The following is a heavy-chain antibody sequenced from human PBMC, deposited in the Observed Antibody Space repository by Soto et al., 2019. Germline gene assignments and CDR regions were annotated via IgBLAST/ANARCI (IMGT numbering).Heavy chain of an antibody. J-gene: IGHJ3*02. Sequence: SVKVSCKASGGTFSSYAISWVRQAPGQGLEWMGGSIPIFGTANYAQKCQGRVTITADESTSTAYMELSSLRSEDTAVYYCARGSGSPRSAFDIWGQGTMVTVSS. V-gene: IGHV1-69*13. CDR3: ARGSGSPRSAFDI. D-gene: IGHD1-26*01. CDR2: SIPIFGTA. CDR1: GGTFSSYA.